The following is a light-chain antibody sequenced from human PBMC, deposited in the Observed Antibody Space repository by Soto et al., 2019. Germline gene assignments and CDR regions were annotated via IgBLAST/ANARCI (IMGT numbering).Light chain of an antibody. CDR2: EGS. Sequence: QSALTQPASVSGSPGQSITISCTGTSRDVGGYNLVSWYQQHPGKAPKLMIYEGSKRPSGVSNRFSGSKSGNTASLTISGLEAEVVADYYCCSYAGSSTSVVFGGGTKLTVL. V-gene: IGLV2-23*01. J-gene: IGLJ2*01. CDR1: SRDVGGYNL. CDR3: CSYAGSSTSVV.